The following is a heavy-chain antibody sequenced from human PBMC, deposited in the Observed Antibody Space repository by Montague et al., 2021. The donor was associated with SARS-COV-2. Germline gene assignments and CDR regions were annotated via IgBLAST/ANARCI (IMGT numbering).Heavy chain of an antibody. D-gene: IGHD2-8*01. CDR2: IYYTGST. V-gene: IGHV4-59*11. CDR3: SRLPPNGRWYLDL. CDR1: GGSISSHY. Sequence: SETLSLTCTVSGGSISSHYWTWIRQPPGKGLQWIGYIYYTGSTNYNPPLKSRVAISVDTSKNQFSLSLRSLTAADTALFYCSRLPPNGRWYLDLWGRGTLVTVSS. J-gene: IGHJ2*01.